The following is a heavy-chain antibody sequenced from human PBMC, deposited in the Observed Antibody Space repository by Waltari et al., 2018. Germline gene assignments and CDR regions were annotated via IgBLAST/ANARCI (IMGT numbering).Heavy chain of an antibody. CDR3: VTSTGTVTSGFYYYYMDV. CDR1: GYSISSGYS. Sequence: QVQLQESGPGLVKPSETLSLTCAVSGYSISSGYSWGWHPQPPGRGLEWIGSIYHSGSTYYNPSLKSRVTISVDTSKNQFSLKLNSVTAADTAVYYCVTSTGTVTSGFYYYYMDVWAKGTTVTVSS. CDR2: IYHSGST. D-gene: IGHD4-17*01. J-gene: IGHJ6*03. V-gene: IGHV4-38-2*01.